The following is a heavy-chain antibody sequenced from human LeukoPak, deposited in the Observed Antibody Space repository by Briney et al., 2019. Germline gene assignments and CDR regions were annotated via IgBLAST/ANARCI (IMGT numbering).Heavy chain of an antibody. CDR2: INPNSGGT. V-gene: IGHV1-2*02. Sequence: AASVKVCCTASGYTSTVYDMHWVRHAPGQGQEWMGWINPNSGGTNYARKFHGRVTMTRDTPISTAYMELSRLRSEETAVYYRARAGGYCGRISCPYFFDYWGQGSLVGVSS. D-gene: IGHD2-15*01. CDR3: ARAGGYCGRISCPYFFDY. CDR1: GYTSTVYD. J-gene: IGHJ4*02.